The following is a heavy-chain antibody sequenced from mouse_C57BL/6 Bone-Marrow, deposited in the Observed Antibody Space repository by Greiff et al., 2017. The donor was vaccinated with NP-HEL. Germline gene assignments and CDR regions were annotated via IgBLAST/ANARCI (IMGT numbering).Heavy chain of an antibody. V-gene: IGHV5-16*01. D-gene: IGHD3-1*01. J-gene: IGHJ4*01. CDR1: GFTFSDYY. CDR2: INYDGSST. CDR3: ARVGGLGYAMDY. Sequence: EVKVVESEGGLVQPGSSMKLSCKASGFTFSDYYMAWVRQVPEKGLEWVANINYDGSSTYYLDSLKSRFIISRDNAKNILYLQMSSLKSQDTATYYCARVGGLGYAMDYWGQGTSVTVSS.